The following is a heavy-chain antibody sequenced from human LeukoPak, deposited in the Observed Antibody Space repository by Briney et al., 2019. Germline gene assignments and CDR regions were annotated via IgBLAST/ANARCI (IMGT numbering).Heavy chain of an antibody. D-gene: IGHD5-24*01. J-gene: IGHJ4*02. CDR1: GYTFTSYY. V-gene: IGHV1-46*01. CDR2: INPSGGST. CDR3: AKEGWLQFLGY. Sequence: GASVKVSCKASGYTFTSYYIHWVRQAPGQGLEWVGIINPSGGSTTYGQKFQGRVTMTRDTSTSTVYLELSSLRSEDTAVYYCAKEGWLQFLGYWGQGTLVTVSS.